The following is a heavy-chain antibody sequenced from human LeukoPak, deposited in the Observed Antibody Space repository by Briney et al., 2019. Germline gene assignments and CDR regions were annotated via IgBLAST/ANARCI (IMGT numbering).Heavy chain of an antibody. J-gene: IGHJ5*02. CDR1: GGSFSGYY. CDR3: ARKSLQTQDGFDP. V-gene: IGHV4-34*01. Sequence: SETLSLTCAVYGGSFSGYYWSWIRQPPGKGLEWIGEINHSGSTNYNPSLKSRVTISVDTSKNQFSPKLSSVTAADTAVYYCARKSLQTQDGFDPWGQGTLVTVSS. CDR2: INHSGST.